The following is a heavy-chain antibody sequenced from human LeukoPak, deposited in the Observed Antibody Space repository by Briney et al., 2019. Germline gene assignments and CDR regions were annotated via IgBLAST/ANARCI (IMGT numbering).Heavy chain of an antibody. J-gene: IGHJ6*02. D-gene: IGHD3-3*01. CDR1: GFTFSSYW. V-gene: IGHV3-7*01. CDR2: IKQDGSEK. CDR3: ARDYAPTIFGVVTSGHYYYYGMDV. Sequence: GGSLRLSCAASGFTFSSYWMSWVRQAPGKGLEWVANIKQDGSEKYYVDSVKGRFTISRDNAKNSLYLQMNSLRAEDTAVYYCARDYAPTIFGVVTSGHYYYYGMDVWGQGTTVTVSS.